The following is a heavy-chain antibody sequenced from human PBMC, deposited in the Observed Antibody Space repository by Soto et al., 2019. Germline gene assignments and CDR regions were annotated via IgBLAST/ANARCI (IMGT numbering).Heavy chain of an antibody. CDR3: ARSRKYYYDSSGLYFDY. J-gene: IGHJ4*02. CDR1: GGSISSGDYY. Sequence: ASETLSLTCTVSGGSISSGDYYWSWIRQPPGKGLEWIGYIYYSGSTYYNPSLKSRVTISVDTSKNQFSLKLSSATAADTAVYYCARSRKYYYDSSGLYFDYWGQGTLVTVSS. D-gene: IGHD3-22*01. V-gene: IGHV4-30-4*01. CDR2: IYYSGST.